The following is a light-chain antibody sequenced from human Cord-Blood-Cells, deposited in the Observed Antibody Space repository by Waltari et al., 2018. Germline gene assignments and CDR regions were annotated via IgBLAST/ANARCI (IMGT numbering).Light chain of an antibody. J-gene: IGKJ1*01. CDR2: WAS. V-gene: IGKV4-1*01. Sequence: DIVMTQSPDSLAVSLGERATINCKSSQRVLYSSNNKNYLAWYQQKPGQPPKLLIYWASTRESGVPDRFSGSGSGTDFTLTISSLQAEDVAVYYCQKYYSTAWTFGQGTKVEIK. CDR3: QKYYSTAWT. CDR1: QRVLYSSNNKNY.